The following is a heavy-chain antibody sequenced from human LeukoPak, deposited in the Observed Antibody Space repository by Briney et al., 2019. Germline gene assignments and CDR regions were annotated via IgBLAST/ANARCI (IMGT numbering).Heavy chain of an antibody. Sequence: ASVKVSCKASGYTFTSYYMHWVRQAPGQGLEWMGIINPSGGSTSYAQKLQGRVTMTTDTSTSTAYMELRSLRSDDTAVYYCARVVVVPAAIWGNPNPEALPENWFDPWGQGTLVTVSS. D-gene: IGHD2-2*01. CDR1: GYTFTSYY. J-gene: IGHJ5*02. CDR3: ARVVVVPAAIWGNPNPEALPENWFDP. V-gene: IGHV1-46*01. CDR2: INPSGGST.